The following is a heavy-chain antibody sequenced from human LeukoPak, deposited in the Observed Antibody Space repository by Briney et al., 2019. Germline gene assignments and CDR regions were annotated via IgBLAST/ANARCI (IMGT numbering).Heavy chain of an antibody. CDR2: IYSGGYA. J-gene: IGHJ4*02. CDR1: GFTVSSNY. CDR3: TRDPIIGAPDYFDY. Sequence: GGSLRLSCAASGFTVSSNYMSWVRQAPGRGLEWVSIIYSGGYAYYADSVKGRFTISRDNSKNTLYLQMDSLRVEDTAVYYCTRDPIIGAPDYFDYWGQGTLVTVSS. D-gene: IGHD1-26*01. V-gene: IGHV3-53*05.